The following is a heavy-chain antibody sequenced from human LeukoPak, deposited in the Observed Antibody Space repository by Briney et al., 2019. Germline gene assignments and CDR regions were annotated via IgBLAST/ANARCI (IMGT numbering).Heavy chain of an antibody. D-gene: IGHD4-4*01. CDR2: IYYSEST. CDR3: ARGGDDYSLFFDF. J-gene: IGHJ4*02. CDR1: GGSISSYY. V-gene: IGHV4-59*08. Sequence: SETLSLTCTVSGGSISSYYWSWIRQPPGKGLEWIGYIYYSESTNYNPSLKSRVTISVDTPKNQFSLKLTSVAAADAAVYYCARGGDDYSLFFDFWGQGTVVAVSS.